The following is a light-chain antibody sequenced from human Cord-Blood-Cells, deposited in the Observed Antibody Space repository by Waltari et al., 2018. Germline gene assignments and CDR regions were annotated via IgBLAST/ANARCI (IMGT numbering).Light chain of an antibody. CDR2: DAS. J-gene: IGKJ4*01. CDR3: QQRSNWPPLT. CDR1: QSVSSY. Sequence: ELLLTQSRATLSLSLGDRATLYCRASQSVSSYLAWYQQKPGQAPRLLIYDASNRATGIPARFSGSGSGTDFTLTISSLEPEDFAVYYCQQRSNWPPLTFGGGTKVGIK. V-gene: IGKV3-11*01.